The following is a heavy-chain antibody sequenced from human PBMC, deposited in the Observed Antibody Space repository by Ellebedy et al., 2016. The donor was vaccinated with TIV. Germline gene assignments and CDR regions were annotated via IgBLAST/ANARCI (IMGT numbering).Heavy chain of an antibody. J-gene: IGHJ3*02. V-gene: IGHV4-59*08. D-gene: IGHD3-22*01. CDR3: ARINTNAFDI. Sequence: SETLSLXCTVSGGSLSRNYWSWIRQPPGKGLEWIGDIYYSGSTNYSPSLKSRATISVDTSKNHLSLKLSSVTAADTAVYYCARINTNAFDIWGQGTMVTVSS. CDR2: IYYSGST. CDR1: GGSLSRNY.